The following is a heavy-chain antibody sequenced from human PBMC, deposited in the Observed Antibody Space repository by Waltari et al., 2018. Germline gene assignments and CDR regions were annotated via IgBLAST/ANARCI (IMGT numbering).Heavy chain of an antibody. CDR2: RWYDGSNK. CDR1: GFTFSSYG. V-gene: IGHV3-33*01. CDR3: ARHSGSYAFDI. Sequence: QVQLVESGGGVVQPGRSLRLSCAASGFTFSSYGMHWVRQAPGKGLEWVGVRWYDGSNKYYADSVEGRFTISRDNSKNTLYLQMNSLRAEDTAVYYCARHSGSYAFDIWGQGTMVTVSS. D-gene: IGHD1-26*01. J-gene: IGHJ3*02.